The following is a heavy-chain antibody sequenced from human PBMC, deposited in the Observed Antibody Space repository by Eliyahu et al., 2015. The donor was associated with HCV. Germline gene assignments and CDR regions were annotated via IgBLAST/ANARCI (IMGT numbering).Heavy chain of an antibody. CDR1: GFTFSSYA. CDR2: ISGSGGST. J-gene: IGHJ4*02. Sequence: EVQLLESGGGLVQPGGSLRLSCAASGFTFSSYAMXWVRQAPGKGLEWVSAISGSGGSTYYSRDNSKNTLYLQMNSLRAEDTAVYYCAKGGGDFWSGYYGFDYWGQGTLVTVSS. D-gene: IGHD3-3*01. V-gene: IGHV3-23*01. CDR3: AKGGGDFWSGYYGFDY.